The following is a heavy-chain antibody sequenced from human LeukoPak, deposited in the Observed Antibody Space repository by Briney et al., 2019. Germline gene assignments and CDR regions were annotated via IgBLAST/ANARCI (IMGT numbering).Heavy chain of an antibody. J-gene: IGHJ4*02. Sequence: PVQPLESPSVIGTTGSTVYYADSVKGRFTISRDNAKSSLSLQMNSLRAEDTAVYYCARDLYSSGWYVVYWGQGTLVTVSS. D-gene: IGHD6-19*01. V-gene: IGHV3-11*04. CDR3: ARDLYSSGWYVVY. CDR2: IGTTGSTV.